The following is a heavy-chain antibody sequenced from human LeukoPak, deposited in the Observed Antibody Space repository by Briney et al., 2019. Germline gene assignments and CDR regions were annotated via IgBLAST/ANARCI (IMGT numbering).Heavy chain of an antibody. CDR2: IYWNDDK. D-gene: IGHD6-13*01. CDR1: GFSLSTSGVG. V-gene: IGHV2-5*01. CDR3: AHRTSIAAADY. Sequence: ESGPTLVKPTQTLTLTCTFSGFSLSTSGVGVGWIRQPPGKALEWLALIYWNDDKRYSPSLKSRLAITKDTSKNQVVLTMTNMDPVDTATYYCAHRTSIAAADYWGQGTLVTVSS. J-gene: IGHJ4*02.